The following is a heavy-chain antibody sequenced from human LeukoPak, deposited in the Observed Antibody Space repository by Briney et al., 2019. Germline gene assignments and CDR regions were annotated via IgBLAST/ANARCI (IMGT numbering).Heavy chain of an antibody. CDR1: GGSLSGYY. D-gene: IGHD2-2*01. J-gene: IGHJ4*02. Sequence: PSETLSLTCAVYGGSLSGYYWSWIRQPPGKGLGWIGEINHSGSTNYNPSLKSRVTISVDTSKNQFSLKLSSVTAADTAVYYCARGPYCSSTSCYARRPFDYWGQGTLVTVSS. CDR2: INHSGST. CDR3: ARGPYCSSTSCYARRPFDY. V-gene: IGHV4-34*01.